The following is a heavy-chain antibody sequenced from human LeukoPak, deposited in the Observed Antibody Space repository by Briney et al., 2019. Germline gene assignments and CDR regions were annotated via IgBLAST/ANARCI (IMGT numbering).Heavy chain of an antibody. V-gene: IGHV3-64*01. CDR2: ISSNGGST. CDR3: ARDKRYCSGGSCYSGSFDY. J-gene: IGHJ4*02. CDR1: GFTFSSYA. Sequence: PGGSLRLSCAASGFTFSSYAMHWVRQAPGKGLEYVSAISSNGGSTYYANSVKGRFTISRDNAKNSLYLQMNSLRAEDTAVYYCARDKRYCSGGSCYSGSFDYWGQGTLVTVSS. D-gene: IGHD2-15*01.